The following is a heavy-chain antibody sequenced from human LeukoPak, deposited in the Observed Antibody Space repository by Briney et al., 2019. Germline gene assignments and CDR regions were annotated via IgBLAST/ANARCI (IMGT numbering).Heavy chain of an antibody. CDR2: IYNTGNT. J-gene: IGHJ6*02. D-gene: IGHD3-22*01. V-gene: IGHV4-4*02. CDR3: ARALDYYDTSGYYPIHYYFYGMDV. CDR1: GGSISSNNW. Sequence: SETLSLTCAVSGGSISSNNWWGWVRQPPGKGLEWLGYIYNTGNTYYNPSLKSRITISIDTSKNQFSLKLSSVTAADTAVYFCARALDYYDTSGYYPIHYYFYGMDVWGQGTTVTVSS.